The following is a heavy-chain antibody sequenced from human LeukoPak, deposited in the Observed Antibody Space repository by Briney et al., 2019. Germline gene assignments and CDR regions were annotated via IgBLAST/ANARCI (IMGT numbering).Heavy chain of an antibody. Sequence: SETLSLTCSVSGGFISSSSYYWGWIRQPPGKGLEWIGDIYYSGSTYFKPSLASRVAISIYTPKNQFSLRLSPVTAADTAVYYCARRRYYDSTGYLDWGQGTLVIVSS. J-gene: IGHJ1*01. V-gene: IGHV4-39*01. CDR3: ARRRYYDSTGYLD. CDR1: GGFISSSSYY. CDR2: IYYSGST. D-gene: IGHD3-22*01.